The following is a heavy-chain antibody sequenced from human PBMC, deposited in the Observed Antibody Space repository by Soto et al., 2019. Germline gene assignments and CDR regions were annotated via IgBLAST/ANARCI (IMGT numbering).Heavy chain of an antibody. CDR3: ARGLNYNFWSGYSPNWFDP. CDR2: MNPNSGNT. D-gene: IGHD3-3*01. J-gene: IGHJ5*02. Sequence: GASVKVSCKASGYTFTSYDINWVRQATGQGLEWMGWMNPNSGNTGYAQKFQGRVTMTRNTSISTAYMELSSLRSEDTAVYYCARGLNYNFWSGYSPNWFDPWGQGTLVTVYS. CDR1: GYTFTSYD. V-gene: IGHV1-8*01.